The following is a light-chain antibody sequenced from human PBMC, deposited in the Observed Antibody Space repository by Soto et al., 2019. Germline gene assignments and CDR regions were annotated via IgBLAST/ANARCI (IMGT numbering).Light chain of an antibody. CDR3: QQGDMFPLT. CDR1: HNISNY. Sequence: IQLTQPLSSVSASVGDRVTIHRLPSHNISNYLVWYQQKPGQAPKLLIYTASRLQSGVPSRFSGSGSGTEFTLTINSLQPEDFATYYCQQGDMFPLTFGGGTKVDIK. V-gene: IGKV1-12*01. CDR2: TAS. J-gene: IGKJ4*01.